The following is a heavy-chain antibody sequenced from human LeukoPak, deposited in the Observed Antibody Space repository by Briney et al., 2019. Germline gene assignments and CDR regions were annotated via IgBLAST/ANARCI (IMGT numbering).Heavy chain of an antibody. J-gene: IGHJ4*02. CDR2: IYYSGST. D-gene: IGHD2-21*02. Sequence: SETLSLTCTVSGDSITRGGYYWSWIRQHPGKGLEWIGYIYYSGSTYYNPSLKSRVTISVDTSKNQFSLKLSSLTAADTAVYYCARDILSDSYVYFVHWGQGTLVTVSS. CDR3: ARDILSDSYVYFVH. CDR1: GDSITRGGYY. V-gene: IGHV4-31*03.